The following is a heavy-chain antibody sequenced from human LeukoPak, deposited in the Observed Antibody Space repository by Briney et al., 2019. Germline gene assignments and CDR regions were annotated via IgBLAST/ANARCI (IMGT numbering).Heavy chain of an antibody. CDR3: ARASGIVVVIGAFDI. D-gene: IGHD3-22*01. CDR2: IYTSGST. CDR1: GGSISSSY. J-gene: IGHJ3*02. V-gene: IGHV4-4*07. Sequence: PSETLSLTCTVSGGSISSSYWSWIRQPAGEGLEWIGRIYTSGSTNYNPSLKSRVTMSVDTSKKQFSLKLSSVTAADTAVYYCARASGIVVVIGAFDIWGQGTMVTVSS.